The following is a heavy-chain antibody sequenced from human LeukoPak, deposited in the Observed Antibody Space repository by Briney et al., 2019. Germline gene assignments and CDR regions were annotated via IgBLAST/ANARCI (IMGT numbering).Heavy chain of an antibody. J-gene: IGHJ5*02. Sequence: PSETLSLTCTVSGGSISSYYWSWIRQPPGKGLEWIGYIYYSGSTNYNPSLKSRVTISVDTSKNQFSLKLSSVTAADTAVYYCARLPGYSYGSRQSFDPWGQGALVTVSS. CDR1: GGSISSYY. CDR2: IYYSGST. CDR3: ARLPGYSYGSRQSFDP. V-gene: IGHV4-59*08. D-gene: IGHD5-18*01.